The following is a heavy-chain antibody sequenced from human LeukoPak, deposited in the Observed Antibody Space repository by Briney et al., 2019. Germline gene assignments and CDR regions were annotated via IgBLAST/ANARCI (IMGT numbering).Heavy chain of an antibody. CDR1: GGSISSGDYY. Sequence: SETLSLTCTVSGGSISSGDYYWSWIRQPPGKGLEWIGYIYYSGSTYYNPSLKSRVTISVDTSENQFSLKLSSVTAADTAVYYCAREGHYYDSSGYYPVFDYWGQGTLVTVSS. V-gene: IGHV4-30-4*01. CDR3: AREGHYYDSSGYYPVFDY. CDR2: IYYSGST. J-gene: IGHJ4*02. D-gene: IGHD3-22*01.